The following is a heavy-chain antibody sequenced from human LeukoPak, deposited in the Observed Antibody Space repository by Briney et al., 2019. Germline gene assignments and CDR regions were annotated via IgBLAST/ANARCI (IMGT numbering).Heavy chain of an antibody. CDR3: AREGYDCTRPSDCYYYYMDV. V-gene: IGHV1-2*02. CDR2: INPNSGGT. J-gene: IGHJ6*03. CDR1: GYTFTGYY. Sequence: GASVRVSCKASGYTFTGYYMHWVRQAPGQGLECMGWINPNSGGTNYAQKFQGRVTMTRDTSISTAYMELSRLRSDDTAVYYCAREGYDCTRPSDCYYYYMDVWGKGTTVTISS. D-gene: IGHD5-12*01.